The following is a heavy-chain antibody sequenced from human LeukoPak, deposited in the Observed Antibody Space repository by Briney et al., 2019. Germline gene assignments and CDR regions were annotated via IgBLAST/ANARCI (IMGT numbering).Heavy chain of an antibody. CDR3: AKPDGPDY. CDR2: ITASGSNT. V-gene: IGHV3-23*01. Sequence: GGSLRLSCTASGFSFSGYWMSWVRQAPGRGLEWVSTITASGSNTFYADSVKGRFTISRDNSKNTLSLQMNSLRAEDTAVYYCAKPDGPDYWGQGTLVTVSS. CDR1: GFSFSGYW. D-gene: IGHD1-14*01. J-gene: IGHJ4*02.